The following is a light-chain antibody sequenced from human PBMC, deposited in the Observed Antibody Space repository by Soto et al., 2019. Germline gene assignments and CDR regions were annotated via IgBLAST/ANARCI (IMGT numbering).Light chain of an antibody. Sequence: ETVLTQSPATLSLSPGERATLSCRASQSVSSSLAWYQQKPGQAPRLLISDASTRATGIPDRFSGSGSGTEFTLTISSLQSEDFAIYYCQHYGSSPRTFGQGTKVDIK. V-gene: IGKV3-15*01. J-gene: IGKJ1*01. CDR2: DAS. CDR1: QSVSSS. CDR3: QHYGSSPRT.